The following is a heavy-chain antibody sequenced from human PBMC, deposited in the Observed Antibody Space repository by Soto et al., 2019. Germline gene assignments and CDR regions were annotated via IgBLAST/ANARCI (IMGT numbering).Heavy chain of an antibody. CDR2: INHSGST. V-gene: IGHV4-34*01. Sequence: CRRISKKQGKGLEWIGEINHSGSTNYNPSLKSRVTISVDTSKNQFSLKLSSVTAADTAVYYCARLYCSSTSCDDVGDYFDYWGQGTLVTVSS. CDR3: ARLYCSSTSCDDVGDYFDY. J-gene: IGHJ4*02. D-gene: IGHD2-2*01.